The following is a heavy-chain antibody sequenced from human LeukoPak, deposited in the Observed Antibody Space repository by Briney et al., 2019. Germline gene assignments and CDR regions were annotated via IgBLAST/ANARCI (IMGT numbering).Heavy chain of an antibody. CDR2: IYGDGTT. CDR1: GGSFSGYY. CDR3: ARVVPAADFDY. D-gene: IGHD2-2*01. V-gene: IGHV3-53*01. Sequence: ETLSLTCAVYGGSFSGYYWSWIRQPPGKGLQWVSLIYGDGTTYYTDSVKGRFTISRDNSKNTLYLQMNRLKTEDTAVYYCARVVPAADFDYWGQGTLVTASS. J-gene: IGHJ4*02.